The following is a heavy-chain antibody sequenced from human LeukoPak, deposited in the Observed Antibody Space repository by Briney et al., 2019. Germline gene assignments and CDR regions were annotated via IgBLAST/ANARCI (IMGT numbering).Heavy chain of an antibody. CDR1: GFTFSNAW. V-gene: IGHV3-15*01. J-gene: IGHJ4*02. CDR3: TTGRDY. CDR2: IKSKAHGGTK. Sequence: GGSLRLSYAVSGFTFSNAWMTWVRQAPGKGLEWVGRIKSKAHGGTKDYAAPVKGRFTISGDDSENTVFLQMNSLKIEDTAVYYCTTGRDYWGQGTLVTVSS.